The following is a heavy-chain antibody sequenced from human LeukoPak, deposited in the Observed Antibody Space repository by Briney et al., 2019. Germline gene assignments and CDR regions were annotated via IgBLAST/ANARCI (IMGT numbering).Heavy chain of an antibody. CDR3: ARLSPDYYYAMDV. CDR2: ISYSGTT. Sequence: SETLSLTCTVSGGSISSSYWSWIRQPPGKGLEWIGYISYSGTTNYNPSLKSRVTISVDTSKNQFSLKLSSVTAADTAVYYCARLSPDYYYAMDVWGQGTTVTDSS. CDR1: GGSISSSY. J-gene: IGHJ6*02. V-gene: IGHV4-59*08.